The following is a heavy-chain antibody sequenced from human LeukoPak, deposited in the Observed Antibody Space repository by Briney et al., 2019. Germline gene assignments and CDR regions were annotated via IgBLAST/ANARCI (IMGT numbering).Heavy chain of an antibody. CDR2: IYTSGST. CDR3: ARSSITALAFDI. D-gene: IGHD3-10*01. J-gene: IGHJ3*02. CDR1: GGSISSYY. V-gene: IGHV4-4*07. Sequence: SETLSLTCTVSGGSISSYYWSWIRQPAGKGLEWIGRIYTSGSTSYNPSLKSRVTISVDTSKNQFSLKLSSVTAADTAVYYCARSSITALAFDIWGQGTMVTVSS.